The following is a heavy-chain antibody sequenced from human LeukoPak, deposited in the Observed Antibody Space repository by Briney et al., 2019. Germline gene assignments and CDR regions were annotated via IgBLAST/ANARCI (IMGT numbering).Heavy chain of an antibody. Sequence: GGSLRLSCAASGFTFSSYAMSWVRQAPGKGLEWVSAISGSGGSTYYADSVKGRFTISRDNSKNTLYLQMNSLRAEDTAVYYCANLMIVVVDFDYWGQGTLVTVSS. CDR2: ISGSGGST. CDR3: ANLMIVVVDFDY. CDR1: GFTFSSYA. J-gene: IGHJ4*02. V-gene: IGHV3-23*01. D-gene: IGHD3-22*01.